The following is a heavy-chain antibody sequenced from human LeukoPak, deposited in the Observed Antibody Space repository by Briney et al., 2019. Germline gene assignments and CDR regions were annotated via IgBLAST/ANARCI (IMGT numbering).Heavy chain of an antibody. Sequence: GGSLRLSCAASGFIFSSYGMNWVRQAPGKGLEWVSYISSSGTTIYYADSVKGRFTISRDNSKNSLYLQMNSLRAEDTAVYYCARRRFPITGTTNDYFYMDVWGKGTTVTVSS. V-gene: IGHV3-48*01. J-gene: IGHJ6*03. CDR2: ISSSGTTI. CDR1: GFIFSSYG. CDR3: ARRRFPITGTTNDYFYMDV. D-gene: IGHD1-7*01.